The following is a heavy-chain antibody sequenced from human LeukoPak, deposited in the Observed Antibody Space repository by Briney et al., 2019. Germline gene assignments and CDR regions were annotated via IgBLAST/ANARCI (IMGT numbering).Heavy chain of an antibody. CDR3: ARAPTHFDWLLSD. CDR2: INPNSGGT. V-gene: IGHV1-2*02. J-gene: IGHJ4*02. Sequence: ASVKVSCKASGYTFTGYYMHWVRQAPGQGLEWMGWINPNSGGTNYAQKFQGRVTMTRDTSISTAYMELSRLRSDDTAVYHCARAPTHFDWLLSDWGQGTLVTVSS. CDR1: GYTFTGYY. D-gene: IGHD3-9*01.